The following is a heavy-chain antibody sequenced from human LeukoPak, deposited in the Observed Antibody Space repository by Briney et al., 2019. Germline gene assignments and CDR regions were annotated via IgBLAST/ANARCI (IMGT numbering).Heavy chain of an antibody. CDR3: ARDGDTVLVPIDY. CDR1: GFTLSSYW. V-gene: IGHV3-74*01. J-gene: IGHJ4*02. D-gene: IGHD5-18*01. Sequence: GGSLRLSCAASGFTLSSYWMHWVRQAPGKGLEWVSRINNDGSSTKYADFVKGRFTISRDNAKNTLYLQMNSLRAEGTAVYYCARDGDTVLVPIDYWGQGTLVTVTS. CDR2: INNDGSST.